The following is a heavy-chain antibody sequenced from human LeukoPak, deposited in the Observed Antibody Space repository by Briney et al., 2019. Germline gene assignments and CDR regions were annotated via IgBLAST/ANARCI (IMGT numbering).Heavy chain of an antibody. J-gene: IGHJ4*02. CDR3: ARDENWGTDY. Sequence: ASVKVSCKASGFTFTGHYMHWVRQAPGQGLEWMGWIHGGRGDTNYAQKFQGRFTMTRDTSINTLFMELSSLRSDATAVYYCARDENWGTDYWGQGTLVTVSS. CDR1: GFTFTGHY. CDR2: IHGGRGDT. D-gene: IGHD7-27*01. V-gene: IGHV1-2*02.